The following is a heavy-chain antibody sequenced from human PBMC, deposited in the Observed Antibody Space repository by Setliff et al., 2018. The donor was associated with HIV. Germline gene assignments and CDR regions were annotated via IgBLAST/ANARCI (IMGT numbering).Heavy chain of an antibody. V-gene: IGHV3-23*01. Sequence: GGSLRLSCAASGFTFSAYAMTWVRQAPGKGLEWVSATTSNGRTTDYAESVRGRFILSRDNSGNTLYLQMTSPRAEDTATYYCAKAWGSGYPSFESALMFDVWGQGTLVTVSS. D-gene: IGHD3-16*01. CDR1: GFTFSAYA. CDR3: AKAWGSGYPSFESALMFDV. J-gene: IGHJ4*02. CDR2: TTSNGRTT.